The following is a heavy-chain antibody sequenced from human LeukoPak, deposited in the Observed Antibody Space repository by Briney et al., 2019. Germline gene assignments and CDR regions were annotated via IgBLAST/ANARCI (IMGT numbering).Heavy chain of an antibody. V-gene: IGHV4-38-2*01. J-gene: IGHJ4*02. D-gene: IGHD1-14*01. CDR3: AASPNLDRHDF. Sequence: SETLSLTCAVSNYSITSGFYWGWIRQPPGKGLEWIASIYHSGNTYYNPSLQSRVTISVDTSSDRFSLILSSVTAADTAPYYCAASPNLDRHDFWGQGTLVTVSS. CDR1: NYSITSGFY. CDR2: IYHSGNT.